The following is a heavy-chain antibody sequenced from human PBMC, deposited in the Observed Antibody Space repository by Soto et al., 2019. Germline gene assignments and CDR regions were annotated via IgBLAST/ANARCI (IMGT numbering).Heavy chain of an antibody. CDR3: AKVVRPASIDMVVDD. CDR1: GFTLSRYA. D-gene: IGHD2-2*01. V-gene: IGHV3-23*01. J-gene: IGHJ4*02. CDR2: ISGSGSNT. Sequence: EVQLLESGGGLVQPGVSLRLSCAASGFTLSRYAMSWVRQAPGKGLEWVSAISGSGSNTWYADTVKGRFTISRDTSKSTLYMQMAGLKAEDTDYYYCAKVVRPASIDMVVDDWGQGTLVTVSS.